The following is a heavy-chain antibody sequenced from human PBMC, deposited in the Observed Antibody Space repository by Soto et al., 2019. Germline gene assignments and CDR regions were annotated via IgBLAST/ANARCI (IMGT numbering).Heavy chain of an antibody. J-gene: IGHJ3*02. CDR2: IIPIFGTA. D-gene: IGHD2-15*01. CDR3: ARDEGYYCSGGSCYFDAFDI. Sequence: GASVKVSCKASGGTFSSYAISWVRQAPGQGLEWMGGIIPIFGTANYAQKFQGRVTITADKSTSTAYMELSSLRSEDTAVYYCARDEGYYCSGGSCYFDAFDIWGQGTMVTVS. CDR1: GGTFSSYA. V-gene: IGHV1-69*06.